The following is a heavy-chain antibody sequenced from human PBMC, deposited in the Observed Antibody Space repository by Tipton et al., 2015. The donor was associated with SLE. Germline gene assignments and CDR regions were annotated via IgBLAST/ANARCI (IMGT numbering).Heavy chain of an antibody. V-gene: IGHV4-39*07. CDR2: IHYSGTT. D-gene: IGHD5-18*01. CDR3: AGALDTTMGPFDY. J-gene: IGHJ4*02. Sequence: TLSLTCTVSGGSISSSTYYWGWIRQPPGKGLEWLWSIHYSGTTYDNPSLKSRVTISVDTSKNQFSLMLSSVTAADTALYYCAGALDTTMGPFDYWGQGTQVTVSS. CDR1: GGSISSSTYY.